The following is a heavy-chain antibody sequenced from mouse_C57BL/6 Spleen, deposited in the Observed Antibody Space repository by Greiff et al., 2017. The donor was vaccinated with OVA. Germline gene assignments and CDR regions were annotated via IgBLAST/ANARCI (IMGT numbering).Heavy chain of an antibody. J-gene: IGHJ3*01. Sequence: VQGVESGPGLVAPSQSLSITCTVSGFSLTSYGVSWVRQPPGKGLEWLGVIWGDGSTNYHSALISRLSISKDNSKSQVFLKLNSRQTDDTATYYCAKETGYYYGSSGAYWGQGTLVTVSA. D-gene: IGHD1-1*01. CDR2: IWGDGST. CDR3: AKETGYYYGSSGAY. V-gene: IGHV2-3*01. CDR1: GFSLTSYG.